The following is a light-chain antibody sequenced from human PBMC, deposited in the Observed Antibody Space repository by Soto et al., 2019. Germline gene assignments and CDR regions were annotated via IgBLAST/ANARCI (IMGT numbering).Light chain of an antibody. Sequence: EIVMTQSPATLSVSPGERATVSCRAGQSLNYNLAWYQQKPGQAPRLLIYGASARATGVPARFSGSGSETEFTLNICSVQSEDCAIYFCQQYSHRPPYTFGQGTNLEIK. CDR1: QSLNYN. V-gene: IGKV3-15*01. CDR3: QQYSHRPPYT. CDR2: GAS. J-gene: IGKJ2*01.